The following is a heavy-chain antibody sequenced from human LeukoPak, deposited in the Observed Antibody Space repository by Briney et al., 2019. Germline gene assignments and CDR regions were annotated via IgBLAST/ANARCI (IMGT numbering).Heavy chain of an antibody. J-gene: IGHJ4*02. D-gene: IGHD3-22*01. Sequence: GESLKISCKGSGYSFTSYWIGWVRQMPGKGLEWMGIIYPGDSDTRYSPSFQGQVTISADKSISTAYLQWSSLKASDTAMYYCARSVYYDSSGYPYYFDYWGQGTLVTASS. CDR1: GYSFTSYW. CDR2: IYPGDSDT. V-gene: IGHV5-51*01. CDR3: ARSVYYDSSGYPYYFDY.